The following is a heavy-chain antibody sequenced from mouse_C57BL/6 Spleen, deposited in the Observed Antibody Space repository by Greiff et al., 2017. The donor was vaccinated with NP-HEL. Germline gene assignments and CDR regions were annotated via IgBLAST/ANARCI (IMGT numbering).Heavy chain of an antibody. CDR1: GYTFTDYN. CDR3: ARCDYGSSYYFDY. J-gene: IGHJ2*01. Sequence: VQLKESGPELVKPGASVKMSCKASGYTFTDYNMHWVKQSHGKSLEWIGYINPNNGGTSYNQKFKGKATLTVNKSSSTAYMELRSLTSEDSAVYYCARCDYGSSYYFDYWGQGTTLTVSS. V-gene: IGHV1-22*01. D-gene: IGHD1-1*01. CDR2: INPNNGGT.